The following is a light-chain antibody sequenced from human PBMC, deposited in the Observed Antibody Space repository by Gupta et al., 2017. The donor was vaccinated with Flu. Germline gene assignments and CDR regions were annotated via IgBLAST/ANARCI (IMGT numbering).Light chain of an antibody. CDR2: ESS. CDR3: NQSLPLRS. J-gene: IGKJ2*01. Sequence: EIVMTQTPLSLSVTPGQPASISCRSNQSLLHHDGVTYFYWYFHKAGQPPRLMIYESSKPFLGDTIWFGGGGEAKDFTHNSSRGEDEDGGYYYRNQSLPLRSFGQGTMLDIE. V-gene: IGKV2D-29*01. CDR1: QSLLHHDGVTY.